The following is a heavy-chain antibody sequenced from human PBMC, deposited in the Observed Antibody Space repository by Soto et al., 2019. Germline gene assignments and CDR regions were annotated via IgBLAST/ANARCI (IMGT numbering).Heavy chain of an antibody. CDR2: ISGSGGST. V-gene: IGHV3-23*01. CDR3: AKCRSTTMIVPPDY. Sequence: EVQLLESGGGLVQPGGSLRLSCAASGFTFSSYAMSWVRQAPGKGLXWXSAISGSGGSTYYADSVKGRFTISRDNSKNTLSLQMNSLRAEDTAVYYCAKCRSTTMIVPPDYWGQGTLVTVSS. D-gene: IGHD3-22*01. J-gene: IGHJ4*02. CDR1: GFTFSSYA.